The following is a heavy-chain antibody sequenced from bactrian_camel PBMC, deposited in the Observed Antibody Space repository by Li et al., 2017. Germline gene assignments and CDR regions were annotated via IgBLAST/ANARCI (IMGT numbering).Heavy chain of an antibody. D-gene: IGHD4*01. CDR1: GITFSRHD. CDR3: AADGGVSDYVPRPFAY. J-gene: IGHJ6*01. Sequence: HVQLVESGGGLVQPGESLRLSCAASGITFSRHDMSWVRRAPGKEVERVAGITSLPSPFRAASYADSAKGRFTISSAGNTLYLQMNSLKPGDTAVYYCAADGGVSDYVPRPFAYWGQGTQVTVS. V-gene: IGHV3-2*01. CDR2: ITSLPSPFRAA.